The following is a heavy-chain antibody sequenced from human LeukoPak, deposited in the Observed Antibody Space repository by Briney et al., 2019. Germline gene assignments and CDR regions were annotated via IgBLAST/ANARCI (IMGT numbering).Heavy chain of an antibody. D-gene: IGHD6-13*01. Sequence: SETLSLTCTVSGGSISSYYWSWIRQPAGKGLEWIGRIYASGSTNYNPSLKSRVTMSVDTSKNQFSLKLTSVTAADTAVYYCARESPSYSSSWYGMYDAFDIWGQGTMVTVSS. CDR2: IYASGST. V-gene: IGHV4-4*07. J-gene: IGHJ3*02. CDR3: ARESPSYSSSWYGMYDAFDI. CDR1: GGSISSYY.